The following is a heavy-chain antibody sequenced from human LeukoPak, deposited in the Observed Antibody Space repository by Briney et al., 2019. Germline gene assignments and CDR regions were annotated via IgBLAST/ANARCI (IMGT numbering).Heavy chain of an antibody. CDR3: ARGSVVAATHDC. CDR1: GYSISSGYY. J-gene: IGHJ4*02. D-gene: IGHD2-15*01. V-gene: IGHV4-38-2*01. Sequence: PSETLSLTCAVSGYSISSGYYWGWIRQPPGKGLEWIGSIYHSGSTYYNPSLKSRVTISVDTSKNQFSLKLSSVTAADTAVYYCARGSVVAATHDCWGQGTLVTVSS. CDR2: IYHSGST.